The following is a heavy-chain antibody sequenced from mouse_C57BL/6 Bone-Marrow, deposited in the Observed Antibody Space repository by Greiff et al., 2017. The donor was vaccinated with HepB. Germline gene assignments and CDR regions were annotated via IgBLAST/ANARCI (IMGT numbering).Heavy chain of an antibody. Sequence: QVQLQQSGAELVRPGTSVKVSCKASGYAFTNYLIEWVKQRPGQGLEWIGVINPGSGGTNYNEKFKGKATLTADKSSSTAYMQLSSLTSEDSAVYFCARDSSGFDYWGQGTTLTASS. J-gene: IGHJ2*01. D-gene: IGHD3-2*02. CDR3: ARDSSGFDY. CDR1: GYAFTNYL. V-gene: IGHV1-54*01. CDR2: INPGSGGT.